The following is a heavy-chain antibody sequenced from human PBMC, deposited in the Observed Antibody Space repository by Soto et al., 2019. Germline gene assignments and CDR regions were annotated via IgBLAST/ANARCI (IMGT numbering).Heavy chain of an antibody. Sequence: QVQLVQSGAEVKKPGSSVKVSCKASGDTLSKYGVSWVRQAPGQGLEWMGGITPIFGTTTYAQRFQGRVTITADKATSTSHLELTSLRSDDAAVYYCAKSGVCVSWGVVDVWGQGTTVTVSS. CDR2: ITPIFGTT. D-gene: IGHD1-26*01. CDR1: GDTLSKYG. CDR3: AKSGVCVSWGVVDV. V-gene: IGHV1-69*06. J-gene: IGHJ6*02.